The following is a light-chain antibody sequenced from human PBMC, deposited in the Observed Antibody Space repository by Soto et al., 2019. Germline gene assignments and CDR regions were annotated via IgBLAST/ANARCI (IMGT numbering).Light chain of an antibody. CDR1: SSNIGAGYD. CDR3: QSYDSSLSGPSYV. V-gene: IGLV1-40*01. J-gene: IGLJ1*01. CDR2: GNS. Sequence: QSVLTQPPSVSGAPGQRVTISCTWSSSNIGAGYDVHWYQQLPGTAPKLLIYGNSNRPSGVPDRFSGSKSGTSASLAITGLQAEDEADYSCQSYDSSLSGPSYVFGTGTKVTVL.